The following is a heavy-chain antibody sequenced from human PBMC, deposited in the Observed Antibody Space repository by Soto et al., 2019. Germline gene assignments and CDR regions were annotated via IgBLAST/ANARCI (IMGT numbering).Heavy chain of an antibody. CDR3: TRLHFMVEPGINY. CDR1: GISFSGSG. D-gene: IGHD2-15*01. V-gene: IGHV3-73*01. J-gene: IGHJ4*02. CDR2: IRTKSNNYAT. Sequence: GGSLRLSCAASGISFSGSGIHWVRQGSGKGLEWVGRIRTKSNNYATAYAASVKGRFTISRDDSKNTAYLQMNSLKTEDTAVYYCTRLHFMVEPGINYWGQGTMVTVYS.